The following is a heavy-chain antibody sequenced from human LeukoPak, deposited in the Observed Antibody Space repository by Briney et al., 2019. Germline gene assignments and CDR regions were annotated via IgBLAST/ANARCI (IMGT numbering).Heavy chain of an antibody. V-gene: IGHV3-23*01. CDR2: ISTSGGST. J-gene: IGHJ4*02. CDR3: AKNSRPFAY. CDR1: GFTFSSYA. Sequence: PGGSLRLSCAASGFTFSSYAMSWVRQAPGKGLEWVSSISTSGGSTYYADSVKGRFTISRDNSKNTPYLQMNSLRAEDTPVYYCAKNSRPFAYWGQGTLVTVSS. D-gene: IGHD2/OR15-2a*01.